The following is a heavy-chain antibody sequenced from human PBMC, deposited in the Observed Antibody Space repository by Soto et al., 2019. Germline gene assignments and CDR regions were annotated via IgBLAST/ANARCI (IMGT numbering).Heavy chain of an antibody. V-gene: IGHV3-23*01. J-gene: IGHJ6*02. D-gene: IGHD3-10*01. CDR1: GSTFSHYV. Sequence: EVELLESGGGLVRPGGSLRLSCAASGSTFSHYVLSWVRQSPERGLEWVSSISGSGSSVYVADSVRGRFIMSRDLSTNTVSLQMNSLRAEDTAVYYCAKVRASYLSASYFYYGLDVWGQGTTVTVSS. CDR2: ISGSGSSV. CDR3: AKVRASYLSASYFYYGLDV.